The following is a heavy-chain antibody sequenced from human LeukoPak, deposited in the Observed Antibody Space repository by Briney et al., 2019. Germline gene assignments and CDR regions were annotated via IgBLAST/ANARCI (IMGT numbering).Heavy chain of an antibody. CDR1: GGSISSSNW. V-gene: IGHV4-4*02. CDR3: ARLLGLSGAFDI. D-gene: IGHD3-16*01. Sequence: PSETLSLTCAVSGGSISSSNWWSWVRQPPGKGLEWIGEINHSGSTNYDPSLKSRVTISVDTSKNQFSLKLSSVTAADTAVYYCARLLGLSGAFDIWGQGTMVTVSS. CDR2: INHSGST. J-gene: IGHJ3*02.